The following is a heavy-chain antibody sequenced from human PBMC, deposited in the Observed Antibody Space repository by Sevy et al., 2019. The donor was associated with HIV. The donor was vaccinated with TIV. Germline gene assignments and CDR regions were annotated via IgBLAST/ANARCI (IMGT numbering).Heavy chain of an antibody. CDR1: GFSVSSNY. D-gene: IGHD6-19*01. J-gene: IGHJ4*02. Sequence: GGSLRLSCEASGFSVSSNYMAWVRQAPGKGLEWVSVIYSGKSTDYRDSVNGRFTISRDSSNNTLYLQMDSLRAEDTAVYHCAGVQSHTGWFDYWGQGSLVTVSS. CDR2: IYSGKST. CDR3: AGVQSHTGWFDY. V-gene: IGHV3-53*01.